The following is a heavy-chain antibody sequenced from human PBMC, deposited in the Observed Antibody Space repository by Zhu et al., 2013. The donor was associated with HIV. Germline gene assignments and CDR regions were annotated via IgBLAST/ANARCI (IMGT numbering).Heavy chain of an antibody. V-gene: IGHV4-59*11. CDR2: ISDSGTT. J-gene: IGHJ4*02. CDR3: ARVPRRRQLPDY. Sequence: QVQLQESGPGLVKPWETLSLTCTVSGGSISGHYWSWVQQPPGKGLEWIGYISDSGTTNYNPSLNRRVTISLDMSKNQFSLKLSSVTAADTAVYYCARVPRRRQLPDYWGQGTLVTVSS. CDR1: GGSISGHY. D-gene: IGHD1-26*01.